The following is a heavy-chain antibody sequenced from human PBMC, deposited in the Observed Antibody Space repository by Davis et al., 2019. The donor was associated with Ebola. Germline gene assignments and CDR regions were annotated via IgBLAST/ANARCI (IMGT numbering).Heavy chain of an antibody. CDR1: GYTFTSYA. CDR3: AREKGYSSGWYGNWFDP. V-gene: IGHV1-3*01. CDR2: INAGNGNT. Sequence: AASVKVSCKASGYTFTSYAMHWVRQAPGQRLEWMGWINAGNGNTKYSQKFQGRVTITRDTSASTAYMELSSLRSEDTAVYYCAREKGYSSGWYGNWFDPWGQGTLVTVSS. J-gene: IGHJ5*02. D-gene: IGHD6-19*01.